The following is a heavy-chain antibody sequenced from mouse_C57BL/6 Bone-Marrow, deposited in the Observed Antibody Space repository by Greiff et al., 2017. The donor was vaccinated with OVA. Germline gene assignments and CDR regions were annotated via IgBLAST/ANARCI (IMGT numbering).Heavy chain of an antibody. CDR3: ARSDYDVWAMDY. D-gene: IGHD2-4*01. V-gene: IGHV1-18*01. Sequence: EVQLKQSGPELVKPGASVKIPCKASGYTFTDYNMDWVKQSHGKSLEWIGDINPNNGGTIYNQKFKGKATLTVDKSSSTAYMELRSLTSEDTAVYYCARSDYDVWAMDYWGQGTSVTVSS. CDR2: INPNNGGT. CDR1: GYTFTDYN. J-gene: IGHJ4*01.